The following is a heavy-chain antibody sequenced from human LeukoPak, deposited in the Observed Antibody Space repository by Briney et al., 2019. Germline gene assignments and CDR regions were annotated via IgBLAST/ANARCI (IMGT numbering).Heavy chain of an antibody. CDR2: IYPGDSDT. V-gene: IGHV5-51*01. CDR1: GYSFTTYW. J-gene: IGHJ4*02. Sequence: KPGESLKISCKGSGYSFTTYWIGWVRQMPGKGLEWMGIIYPGDSDTRYSPSFQGQVTISADKSISTAYLQWSSLKASDTAMYYCARNYGSGSYASYYFDYWGQGTLVTVSS. CDR3: ARNYGSGSYASYYFDY. D-gene: IGHD3-10*01.